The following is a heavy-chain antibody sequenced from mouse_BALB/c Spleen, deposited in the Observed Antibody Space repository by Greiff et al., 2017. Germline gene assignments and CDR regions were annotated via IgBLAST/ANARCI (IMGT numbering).Heavy chain of an antibody. CDR1: GYTFTSYW. V-gene: IGHV1-5*01. CDR2: IYPGNSDT. J-gene: IGHJ2*01. Sequence: EVQLQQSGTVLARPGASVKMSCKASGYTFTSYWMHWVKQRPGQGLEWIGAIYPGNSDTSYNQKFKGKAKLTAVTSTSTAYMELSSLTSEDSAVYYCARASYRYGFDYWGQGTTLTVSS. CDR3: ARASYRYGFDY. D-gene: IGHD2-14*01.